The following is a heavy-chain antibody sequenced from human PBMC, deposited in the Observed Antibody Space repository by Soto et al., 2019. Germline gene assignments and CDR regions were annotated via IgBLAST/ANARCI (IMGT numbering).Heavy chain of an antibody. D-gene: IGHD2-2*03. Sequence: QLQLQESGSGLVKPSQTLSLTCAVSGGSISSGGYSWSWIRQPPGKGLEWIGYIYHSGSTYYNPSLKSRVTLSVDRSKNQFSLKLSSVTAADTAVYYCARAVGHCSSTSCYYYGMDVWGQGTTVTVSS. CDR3: ARAVGHCSSTSCYYYGMDV. CDR2: IYHSGST. CDR1: GGSISSGGYS. J-gene: IGHJ6*02. V-gene: IGHV4-30-2*01.